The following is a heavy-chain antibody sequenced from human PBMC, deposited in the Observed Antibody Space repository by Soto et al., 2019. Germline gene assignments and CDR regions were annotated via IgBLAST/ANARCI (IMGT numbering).Heavy chain of an antibody. CDR1: GFTFSSYW. J-gene: IGHJ6*03. Sequence: GGSLRLSCVASGFTFSSYWMHWVRQAPGKGLVWVSRINSDGRSTSYADSVKGRFTISRDNAKNTLYLQMNSLRAEDTAVYYCARVGYSYGLFDYYMDVWGKGTTVTVSS. V-gene: IGHV3-74*01. D-gene: IGHD5-18*01. CDR2: INSDGRST. CDR3: ARVGYSYGLFDYYMDV.